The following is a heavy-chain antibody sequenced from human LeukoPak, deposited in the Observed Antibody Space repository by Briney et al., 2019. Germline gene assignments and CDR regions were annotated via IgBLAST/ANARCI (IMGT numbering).Heavy chain of an antibody. V-gene: IGHV4-39*01. CDR2: IYYSGST. Sequence: SETLSLTCTVSGGSISSSSYYWGWIRQPPGKGLEWIGSIYYSGSTYYNPSLKSRVTISVDTSKNQFSLKLSSVTAADTAVYYCARSARYSSGWFAFDYWGQGTLVTVSS. CDR1: GGSISSSSYY. CDR3: ARSARYSSGWFAFDY. J-gene: IGHJ4*02. D-gene: IGHD6-19*01.